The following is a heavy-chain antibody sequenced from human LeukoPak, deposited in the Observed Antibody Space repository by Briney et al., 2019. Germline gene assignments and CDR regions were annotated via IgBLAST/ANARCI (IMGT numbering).Heavy chain of an antibody. Sequence: GRSLRLSCAASGFTFSSYAMTWVRQAPGKGLAWVSSISGSGGDTYYADSVKGRFTISRDYSKNTLYLQMNSLRAEDTAVYYCAKGATSCSSTSCPDAFDIWGQGTMVTVSS. J-gene: IGHJ3*02. V-gene: IGHV3-23*01. CDR1: GFTFSSYA. D-gene: IGHD2-2*01. CDR3: AKGATSCSSTSCPDAFDI. CDR2: ISGSGGDT.